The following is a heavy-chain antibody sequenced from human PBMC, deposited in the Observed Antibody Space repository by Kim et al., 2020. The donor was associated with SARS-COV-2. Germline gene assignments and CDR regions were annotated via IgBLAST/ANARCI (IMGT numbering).Heavy chain of an antibody. CDR2: MNPNSGNT. CDR3: ARARLRIGWFPGYWFDP. J-gene: IGHJ5*02. D-gene: IGHD1-26*01. Sequence: ASVKVSCKASGYTFTSYDINWVRQATGQGLEWMGWMNPNSGNTGYAQKFQGRVTMTRNTSISTAYMELSSLRSEDTAVYYCARARLRIGWFPGYWFDPWGQGTLVTVSS. V-gene: IGHV1-8*01. CDR1: GYTFTSYD.